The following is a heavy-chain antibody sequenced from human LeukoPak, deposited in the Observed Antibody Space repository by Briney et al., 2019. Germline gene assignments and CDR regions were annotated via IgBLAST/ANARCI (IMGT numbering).Heavy chain of an antibody. D-gene: IGHD3-9*01. CDR1: GGSISSYY. CDR3: ARHEDDILTGYPFDY. CDR2: IYYSGST. V-gene: IGHV4-59*08. J-gene: IGHJ4*02. Sequence: SETLSLTCTVSGGSISSYYWSWIRQPPGKGPEWIGYIYYSGSTNYNPSLKSRVTISVDTSKNQFSLKLSSVTAADTAVYYCARHEDDILTGYPFDYWGQGTLVTVSS.